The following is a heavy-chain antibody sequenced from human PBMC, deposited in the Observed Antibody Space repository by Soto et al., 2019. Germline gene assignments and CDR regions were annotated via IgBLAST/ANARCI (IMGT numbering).Heavy chain of an antibody. J-gene: IGHJ4*02. V-gene: IGHV3-11*01. Sequence: GGSLRLSCAASGFTFSDYYMSWIRQAPGKGLEWVSYISSSGSTIYYADSVKGRFTISRDNAKNSLYLQMNSLRAEDTAVYYCARDLSSHDYGDNRIDYWGQGTLVTVSS. CDR3: ARDLSSHDYGDNRIDY. CDR2: ISSSGSTI. D-gene: IGHD4-17*01. CDR1: GFTFSDYY.